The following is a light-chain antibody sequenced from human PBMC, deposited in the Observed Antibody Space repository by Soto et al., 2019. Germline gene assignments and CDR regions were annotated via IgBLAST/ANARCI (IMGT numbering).Light chain of an antibody. CDR2: DVT. Sequence: QSALTQPPSASGSPGQSVTISCTGAGSDVGGYNFVSWYQHHPGKAPRLMIYDVTQRPSGVPDRSSGSKSGNTASLTVSGLQVDDEAYYYCSSYAGSSIPVAFGGGTKLTVL. J-gene: IGLJ2*01. V-gene: IGLV2-8*01. CDR3: SSYAGSSIPVA. CDR1: GSDVGGYNF.